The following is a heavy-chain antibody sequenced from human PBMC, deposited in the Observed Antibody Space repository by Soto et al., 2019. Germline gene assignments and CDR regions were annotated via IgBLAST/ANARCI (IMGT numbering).Heavy chain of an antibody. CDR2: ISAYNGNT. CDR1: GYTFTSYG. J-gene: IGHJ4*02. D-gene: IGHD1-26*01. Sequence: QVQLVQSGAEVKKPGASVKVSCKASGYTFTSYGISWVRQAPGQGLEWMGWISAYNGNTKYAQKIQGRVTMTTDTSTSTAYRELRSLRSDDTAVYYCARDLGGSYYAPVDYWGQGTLVTVSS. CDR3: ARDLGGSYYAPVDY. V-gene: IGHV1-18*01.